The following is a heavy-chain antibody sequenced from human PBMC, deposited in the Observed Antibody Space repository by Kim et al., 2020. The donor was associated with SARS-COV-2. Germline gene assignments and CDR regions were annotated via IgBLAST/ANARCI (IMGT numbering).Heavy chain of an antibody. CDR2: IYYSGST. J-gene: IGHJ6*02. D-gene: IGHD6-6*01. V-gene: IGHV4-39*07. CDR1: GGSISSSSYY. Sequence: SETLSLTCTVSGGSISSSSYYWGWIRQPPGKGLEWIGSIYYSGSTYYNPSLKSRVTISVDTSKNQFSLKLSSVTAADTAVYYCARDGSSASYYYYGMDVWGQGTTVTVSS. CDR3: ARDGSSASYYYYGMDV.